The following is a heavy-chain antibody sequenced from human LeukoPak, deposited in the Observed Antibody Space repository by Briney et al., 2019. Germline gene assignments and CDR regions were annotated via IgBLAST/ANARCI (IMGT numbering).Heavy chain of an antibody. CDR2: ISYDGSNK. Sequence: PGGSLRLSCAASGFTFSSYAMHWVRQAPGKGLEWVAVISYDGSNKYYADSVKGRFTISRGNSKNTLYLQMNSLRAEDTAVYYCARDIAKYYYYYMDVWGKGTTVTVSS. D-gene: IGHD1-26*01. V-gene: IGHV3-30-3*01. CDR1: GFTFSSYA. CDR3: ARDIAKYYYYYMDV. J-gene: IGHJ6*03.